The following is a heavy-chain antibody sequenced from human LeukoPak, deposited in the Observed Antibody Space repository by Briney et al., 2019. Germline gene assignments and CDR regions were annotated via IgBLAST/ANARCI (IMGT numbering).Heavy chain of an antibody. CDR1: GFTFSSFS. J-gene: IGHJ4*02. Sequence: GGSLRLSCAGSGFTFSSFSMNWVRQAPGKGLEWVASISSSSGHIYYPDSVRGRFTISRDNAKNSTYLHMNSLRAEDTAIYYCARAIAAAGNYWGQGTLVTVSS. V-gene: IGHV3-21*01. CDR2: ISSSSGHI. CDR3: ARAIAAAGNY. D-gene: IGHD6-13*01.